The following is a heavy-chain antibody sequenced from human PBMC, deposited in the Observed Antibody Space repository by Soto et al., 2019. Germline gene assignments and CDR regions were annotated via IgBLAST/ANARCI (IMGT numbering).Heavy chain of an antibody. Sequence: SETLSLTCTVSGGSISSSSYYWGWIRQPPGKGLEWIGSIYYSGSTYYNPSLKSRVTISVDTSKNQFSLKLSSVTAADTAVYYCARGSTTEKVDSWGQGTLVTVS. D-gene: IGHD4-17*01. CDR3: ARGSTTEKVDS. CDR2: IYYSGST. V-gene: IGHV4-39*01. CDR1: GGSISSSSYY. J-gene: IGHJ4*02.